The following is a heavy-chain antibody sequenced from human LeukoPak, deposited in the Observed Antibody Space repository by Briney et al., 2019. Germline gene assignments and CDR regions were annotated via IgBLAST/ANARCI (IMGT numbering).Heavy chain of an antibody. CDR3: ATSSRYYYDSSGYPSLDY. CDR1: GGSISSHY. CDR2: IYYTGST. J-gene: IGHJ4*02. V-gene: IGHV4-59*11. D-gene: IGHD3-22*01. Sequence: SETLSLTCNVSGGSISSHYWNWIRQPPGKGLEFIGYIYYTGSTNYNPSLKSRVTMSVDTSKNQFSLRLTSVTAADTAVYYCATSSRYYYDSSGYPSLDYWGQGTLVTVSS.